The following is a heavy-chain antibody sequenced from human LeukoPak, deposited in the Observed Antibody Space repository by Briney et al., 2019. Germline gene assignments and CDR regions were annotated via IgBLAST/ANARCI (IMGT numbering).Heavy chain of an antibody. CDR3: AKDWYYDILTGYPKYNWFDP. D-gene: IGHD3-9*01. CDR2: ISGSGGST. V-gene: IGHV3-23*01. Sequence: GGSLRLSCAASGFTFNSYAMSWVRQAPGKGLEWVSAISGSGGSTYYADSVKGRFTISRDNSKNTLYLQMNSLRAEDTAVYYCAKDWYYDILTGYPKYNWFDPWGQGTLVTVSS. J-gene: IGHJ5*02. CDR1: GFTFNSYA.